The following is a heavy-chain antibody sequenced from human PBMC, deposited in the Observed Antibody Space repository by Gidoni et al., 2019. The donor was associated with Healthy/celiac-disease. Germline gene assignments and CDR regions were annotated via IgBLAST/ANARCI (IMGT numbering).Heavy chain of an antibody. CDR1: TFSSYA. D-gene: IGHD2-21*02. J-gene: IGHJ4*02. CDR3: AKANPDGVVTAIGDFDY. CDR2: ISGSGGST. Sequence: TFSSYAMSWVRQAPGTGLEWVSAISGSGGSTYYADSVKGRFTISRDNSKNTLYLQMNSLRAEDTAVYYCAKANPDGVVTAIGDFDYWGQGTLVTVSS. V-gene: IGHV3-23*01.